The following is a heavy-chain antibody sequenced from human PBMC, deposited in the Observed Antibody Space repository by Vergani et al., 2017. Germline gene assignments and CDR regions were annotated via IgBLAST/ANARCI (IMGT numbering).Heavy chain of an antibody. CDR3: ARVPDYYDSSGYPLDAFDI. D-gene: IGHD3-22*01. Sequence: QVQLVQSGAEVKKPGSSVKVSCKASGGTFSSSALNWVRQAPGQGLEWMGSIIPSLATTIYAQKFQGRVTITADESTSTAYMELSSLKSEDTAVYYCARVPDYYDSSGYPLDAFDIWGQETMVTVSS. V-gene: IGHV1-69*11. CDR1: GGTFSSSA. J-gene: IGHJ3*02. CDR2: IIPSLATT.